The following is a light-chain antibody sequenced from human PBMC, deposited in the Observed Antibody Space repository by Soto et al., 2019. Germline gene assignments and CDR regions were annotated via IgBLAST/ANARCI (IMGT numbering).Light chain of an antibody. CDR2: WAS. V-gene: IGKV4-1*01. CDR1: QSVLYSSNNKNY. J-gene: IGKJ1*01. Sequence: DIVMTQSPDSLAVSPGERATINCKSSQSVLYSSNNKNYLAWYQQKPGQPPKLLIYWASTRESGVPDRFSGSGSGTDFTLTISSLQAEDVAVYYCQQYYSTPPTWTFGQGTKVEIK. CDR3: QQYYSTPPTWT.